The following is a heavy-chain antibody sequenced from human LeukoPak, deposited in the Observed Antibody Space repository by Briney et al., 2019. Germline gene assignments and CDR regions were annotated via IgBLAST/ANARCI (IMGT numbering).Heavy chain of an antibody. J-gene: IGHJ4*02. CDR2: IDPSDSYT. D-gene: IGHD4-23*01. V-gene: IGHV5-10-1*01. CDR3: ARHRDRGYGGNSADY. CDR1: GYTFTTYW. Sequence: PGESLKISCKASGYTFTTYWISWVRQMPGKGLEWMGRIDPSDSYTNYSPSFQGHVTVSADKSISTAYLQWSSLKASDTAIYYCARHRDRGYGGNSADYRGQGTLVTVSS.